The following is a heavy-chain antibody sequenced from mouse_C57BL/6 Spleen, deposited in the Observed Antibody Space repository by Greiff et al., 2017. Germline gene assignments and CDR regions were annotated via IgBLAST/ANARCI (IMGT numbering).Heavy chain of an antibody. CDR1: GYTFTSYG. CDR2: IYPRSGNT. Sequence: VQLQEPGAELARPGASVKLSCKASGYTFTSYGISWVKQRTGQGLEWIGEIYPRSGNTYYNEKFKGKATLTADKSSSTAYMALRSLTSEDSAVYYCARDEPYAMDCWGQGTSVTVSS. CDR3: ARDEPYAMDC. J-gene: IGHJ4*01. V-gene: IGHV1-81*01.